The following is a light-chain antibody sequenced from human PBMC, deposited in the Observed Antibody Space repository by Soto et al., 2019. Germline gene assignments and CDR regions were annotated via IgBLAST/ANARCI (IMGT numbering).Light chain of an antibody. CDR2: GAS. Sequence: EIVMTKSPSTLSVSPGARATLSCRASQSVSSNLAWYQQKPGQAPRLLIYGASTRATGIPARFSGSGSGTEFTITISSLQSEDFAVDYCQQYNNWPPITFGQGTRLEIK. V-gene: IGKV3-15*01. CDR1: QSVSSN. CDR3: QQYNNWPPIT. J-gene: IGKJ5*01.